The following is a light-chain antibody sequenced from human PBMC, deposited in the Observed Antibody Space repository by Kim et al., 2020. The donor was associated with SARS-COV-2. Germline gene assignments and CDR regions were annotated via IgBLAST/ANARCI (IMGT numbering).Light chain of an antibody. CDR3: QAWDSSTAI. Sequence: SVSPGQRATITCSGDNLGHKYASWYQQKPGLSPVLVIYQDKKRPSGIPERFSGSNSGSTATLTISGTQTMDEADYYCQAWDSSTAIFGGGTQLTVL. V-gene: IGLV3-1*01. CDR2: QDK. CDR1: NLGHKY. J-gene: IGLJ2*01.